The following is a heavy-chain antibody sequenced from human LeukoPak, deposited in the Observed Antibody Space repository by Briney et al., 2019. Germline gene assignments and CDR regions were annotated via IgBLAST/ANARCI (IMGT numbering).Heavy chain of an antibody. CDR3: AADHSVRGVNCAFDI. J-gene: IGHJ3*02. Sequence: GPSVKVSCKASGFTFTSSAVQWVRQARGQRLEWIGWIVVGSGNTNYAQKFQERVTITRHMSTSTAYMELSSLRSEDTAVYYCAADHSVRGVNCAFDIWGQGTMVTVSS. CDR1: GFTFTSSA. V-gene: IGHV1-58*01. D-gene: IGHD3-10*01. CDR2: IVVGSGNT.